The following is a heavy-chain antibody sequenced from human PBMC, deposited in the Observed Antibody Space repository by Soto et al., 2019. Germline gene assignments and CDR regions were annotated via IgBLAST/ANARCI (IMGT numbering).Heavy chain of an antibody. D-gene: IGHD2-15*01. CDR2: IDPSSGTT. Sequence: ASVKVSCKPSGYSFSNFYVHWVRQAPGQGLEWMGIIDPSSGTTSYTQKFQERVTMTRDTSMSTVYMELSRMRSEDTAVYYCARGAVVVPNGLIAGMDVWGLGTTVTVSS. CDR3: ARGAVVVPNGLIAGMDV. J-gene: IGHJ6*02. V-gene: IGHV1-46*01. CDR1: GYSFSNFY.